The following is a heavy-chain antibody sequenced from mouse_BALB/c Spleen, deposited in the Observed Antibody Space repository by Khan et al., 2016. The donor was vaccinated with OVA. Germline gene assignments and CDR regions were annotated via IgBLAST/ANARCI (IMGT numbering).Heavy chain of an antibody. J-gene: IGHJ1*01. CDR1: GFSFTSNT. Sequence: EVELVESGGGLVRPGGSLKLSCAASGFSFTSNTMSWVRQTPEKRLEWVATISSGSTYTYYPDSVKGRFTISRDNAKNTLYLQMSSLKSEDTAMYYCTRDGNYAHWYFDVWGAGTTVTVSS. D-gene: IGHD2-1*01. CDR3: TRDGNYAHWYFDV. CDR2: ISSGSTYT. V-gene: IGHV5-6-4*01.